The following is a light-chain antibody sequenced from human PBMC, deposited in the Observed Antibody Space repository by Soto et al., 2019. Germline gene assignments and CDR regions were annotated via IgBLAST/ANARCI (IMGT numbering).Light chain of an antibody. CDR1: STDVGGYNY. J-gene: IGLJ1*01. CDR2: EVN. Sequence: QSALAQPSSVSGSPGQSITISCTGTSTDVGGYNYVSWYQHHPGKGPKLLIYEVNNRPSGVSDRFSGSKSGNKASLTISNLEAEDESDYYCCSYAGSYTYVFGTGTKVTV. V-gene: IGLV2-14*01. CDR3: CSYAGSYTYV.